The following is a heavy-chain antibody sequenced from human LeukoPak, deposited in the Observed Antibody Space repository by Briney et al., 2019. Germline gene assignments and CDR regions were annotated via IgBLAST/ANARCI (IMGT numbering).Heavy chain of an antibody. D-gene: IGHD3-10*01. CDR1: GHTFSNYW. V-gene: IGHV3-74*01. CDR3: SRDTFGHHDY. Sequence: PGGSLRLSCAASGHTFSNYWMHWARQAPGKGLVWVSRINTDGSSSSYADSVKGRFTISRDNAKNTLFLQMNSLRAEDTAVYYCSRDTFGHHDYWGQGTLVTVSS. J-gene: IGHJ4*02. CDR2: INTDGSSS.